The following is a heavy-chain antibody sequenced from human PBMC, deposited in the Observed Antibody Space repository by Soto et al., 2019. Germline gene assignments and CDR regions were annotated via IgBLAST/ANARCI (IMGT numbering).Heavy chain of an antibody. D-gene: IGHD1-20*01. CDR3: ARGDNWNDVGAFDI. V-gene: IGHV3-23*01. J-gene: IGHJ3*02. CDR2: MSGGGDTT. Sequence: GGSLRLSCAASGFTFSSYAMTGFRHAPGNGLEWVSAMSGGGDTTYSADSVKGRFTISRDNAKNSLYLQMNSPRAEDTAVYYCARGDNWNDVGAFDIWGQGTMVTVSS. CDR1: GFTFSSYA.